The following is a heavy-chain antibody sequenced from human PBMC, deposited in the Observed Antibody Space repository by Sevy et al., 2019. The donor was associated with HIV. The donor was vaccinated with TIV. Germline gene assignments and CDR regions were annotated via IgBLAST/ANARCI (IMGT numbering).Heavy chain of an antibody. V-gene: IGHV3-53*03. CDR3: ATTSTPLYYYALDV. CDR1: EFTVSSKY. D-gene: IGHD2-15*01. J-gene: IGHJ6*02. CDR2: IYSGGNT. Sequence: GGSLRLSCAASEFTVSSKYMSRVRQAPGKGLEWVSVIYSGGNTYYADSVKGRFTISRDISKNTLYLQMNSLRAEDTAIYYCATTSTPLYYYALDVWGQGTTVTVSS.